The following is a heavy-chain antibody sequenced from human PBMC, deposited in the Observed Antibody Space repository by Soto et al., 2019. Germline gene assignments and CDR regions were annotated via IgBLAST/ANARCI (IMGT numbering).Heavy chain of an antibody. V-gene: IGHV3-23*01. CDR2: ISGSGGST. J-gene: IGHJ6*02. CDR1: GFTFSSYA. Sequence: LRLSCAASGFTFSSYAMSWVRQAPGKGLEWVSAISGSGGSTYYADSVKGRFTISRDNSKNTLYLQMNSLRAEDTAVYYCAKFRASVLWFGEEYYYYGMDVWGQGTTVTVSS. D-gene: IGHD3-10*01. CDR3: AKFRASVLWFGEEYYYYGMDV.